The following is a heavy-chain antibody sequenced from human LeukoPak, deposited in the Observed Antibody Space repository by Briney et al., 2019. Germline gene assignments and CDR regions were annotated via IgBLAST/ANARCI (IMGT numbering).Heavy chain of an antibody. CDR2: ISAYNGNT. D-gene: IGHD5-24*01. CDR1: GYTLVSYG. CDR3: ARGPRDGYNFPLGY. V-gene: IGHV1-18*01. J-gene: IGHJ4*02. Sequence: VSVKVSCKASGYTLVSYGISWVRQAPGQGLEWMGWISAYNGNTNYAQKLQGKVTMTTDTSTSTAYMELRSLRSDDTAVYYCARGPRDGYNFPLGYWGQGTLVTVSS.